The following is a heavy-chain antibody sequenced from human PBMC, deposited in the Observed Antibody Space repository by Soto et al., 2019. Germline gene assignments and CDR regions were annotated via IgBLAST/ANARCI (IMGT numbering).Heavy chain of an antibody. J-gene: IGHJ4*02. CDR2: IYSGGST. CDR1: GFTVSSNY. Sequence: EVQLVESGGGLIQPGGSLRLSCAASGFTVSSNYMSWVRQAPGKGLEWVSVIYSGGSTYYADSVKGRFTISRDNSKNTLYLQMNSLRAEDTAVYYCARAGPRAPGYFDYWGQGTLVTVSS. V-gene: IGHV3-53*01. CDR3: ARAGPRAPGYFDY.